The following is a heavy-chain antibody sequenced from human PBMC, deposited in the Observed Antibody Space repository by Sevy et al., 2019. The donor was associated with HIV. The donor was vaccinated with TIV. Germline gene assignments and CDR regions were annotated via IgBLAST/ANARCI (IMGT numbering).Heavy chain of an antibody. CDR1: GGSISSSSYY. Sequence: SETLSLTCTVSGGSISSSSYYWGWIRQPPGKGLEGIGSIYYSGSTYYNPSLKSRVTITVDTSKNQFSLKLSTVTAADTAVYYCARSFGSGSYYNTPDFDYWGQGTLVTVSS. D-gene: IGHD3-10*01. CDR2: IYYSGST. V-gene: IGHV4-39*01. J-gene: IGHJ4*02. CDR3: ARSFGSGSYYNTPDFDY.